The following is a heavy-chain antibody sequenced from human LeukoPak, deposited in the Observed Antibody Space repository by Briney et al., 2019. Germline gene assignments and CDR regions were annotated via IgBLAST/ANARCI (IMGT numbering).Heavy chain of an antibody. CDR2: INPNNGVT. D-gene: IGHD4-23*01. CDR3: ASRVQKQVGTNWFDP. Sequence: ASVKVSCKASGYTFDDEYIHWVRQAPGLGLEWMGWINPNNGVTNYAQRFQGRVTMTRDTSISTAYMELSRLRSDDSAVYYCASRVQKQVGTNWFDPWGQGTLVTVSS. V-gene: IGHV1-2*02. J-gene: IGHJ5*02. CDR1: GYTFDDEY.